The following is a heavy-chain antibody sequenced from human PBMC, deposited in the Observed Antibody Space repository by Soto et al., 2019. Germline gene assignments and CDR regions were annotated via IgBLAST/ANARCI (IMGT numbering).Heavy chain of an antibody. Sequence: ASVKVSCKASGGTFSSYAISWVRQAPGQGLEWMGGIIPIFGTANYAQKFQGRVTITADKSTSTAYMELSSLRSEDTAVYYCARDRGDGYNLGYWGQGTLVTSPQ. J-gene: IGHJ4*02. CDR2: IIPIFGTA. CDR3: ARDRGDGYNLGY. V-gene: IGHV1-69*06. D-gene: IGHD5-12*01. CDR1: GGTFSSYA.